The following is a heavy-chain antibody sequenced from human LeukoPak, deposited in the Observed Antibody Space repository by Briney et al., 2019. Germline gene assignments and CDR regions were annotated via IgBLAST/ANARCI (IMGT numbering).Heavy chain of an antibody. D-gene: IGHD6-19*01. CDR2: MNTNSGNT. V-gene: IGHV1-8*01. CDR3: ARWYSSGWYPYYYYYMDV. J-gene: IGHJ6*03. CDR1: GYTFTSYD. Sequence: ASVKVSCKASGYTFTSYDINWVRQATGQGLEWMGWMNTNSGNTGYAQKLQGRVTMTTDTSTSTAYMELRSLRSDDTAVYYCARWYSSGWYPYYYYYMDVWGKGTTVTISS.